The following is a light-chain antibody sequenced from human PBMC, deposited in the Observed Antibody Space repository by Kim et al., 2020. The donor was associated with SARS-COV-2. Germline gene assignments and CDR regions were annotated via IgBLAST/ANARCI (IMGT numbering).Light chain of an antibody. V-gene: IGLV3-19*01. Sequence: SSELTQDPAVSVVLGQTVSITCQGDSLRSHYASWYQQKLGQAPVLVIYGKNNRPSGIPDRFSGSSSGNTASLTITGAQAEDEADHYCNSRDSRGNYWVFG. CDR1: SLRSHY. CDR2: GKN. J-gene: IGLJ3*02. CDR3: NSRDSRGNYWV.